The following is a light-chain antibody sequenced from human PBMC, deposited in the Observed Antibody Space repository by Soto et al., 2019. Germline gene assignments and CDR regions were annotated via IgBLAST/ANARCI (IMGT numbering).Light chain of an antibody. J-gene: IGLJ2*01. V-gene: IGLV6-57*04. Sequence: NFMLTQPHSVSGSPGKTVTISCTRSSGRIASNYVQWYQQRPGSVPTIVIYEDDQRLSGVPDRFSGSVDSSSNSASLIISGLKSGDEADYYCQSYDSAAFVVFGGGTKLTVL. CDR3: QSYDSAAFVV. CDR2: EDD. CDR1: SGRIASNY.